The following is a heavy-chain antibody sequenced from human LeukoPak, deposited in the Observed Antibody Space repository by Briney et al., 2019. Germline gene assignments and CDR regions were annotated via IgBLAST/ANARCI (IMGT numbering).Heavy chain of an antibody. V-gene: IGHV3-11*06. J-gene: IGHJ4*02. CDR1: GFTFSDYY. CDR2: ISSSSSNR. CDR3: ARAQYYLDS. Sequence: GGSLRLSCAASGFTFSDYYMSWIRQAPGKGLEWVSYISSSSSNRNYADSVKGRFTISRDNAKNSLYLQTNSLRAEDTAVYYCARAQYYLDSWGQGTLVTVSS.